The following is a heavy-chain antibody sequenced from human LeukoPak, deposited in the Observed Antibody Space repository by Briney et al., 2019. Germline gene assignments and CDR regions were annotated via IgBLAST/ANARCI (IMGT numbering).Heavy chain of an antibody. CDR3: ARFPEGSSTGSIDF. CDR1: GFTLSSCS. CDR2: ISRSSGYV. V-gene: IGHV3-21*01. Sequence: GGSLRLSCAASGFTLSSCSMNWVRQAPGKGLEWVSSISRSSGYVFYADSMKGRFTVSRDNSKNSLYLQMNTLRAEDTAVYYCARFPEGSSTGSIDFWGQGTLVTVSS. J-gene: IGHJ4*02. D-gene: IGHD2-2*01.